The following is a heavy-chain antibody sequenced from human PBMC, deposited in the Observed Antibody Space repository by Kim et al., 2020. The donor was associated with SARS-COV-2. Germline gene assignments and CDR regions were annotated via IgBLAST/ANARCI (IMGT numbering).Heavy chain of an antibody. CDR3: ARATYYDILTGYYWFDP. Sequence: SVKVSCKASGGTFSSYAISWVRQAPGQGLEWMGGIIPIFGTANYAQKFKGRVTITADESTSTAYMELSSLRSEDTAVYYCARATYYDILTGYYWFDPWGQGTLVTVPS. CDR2: IIPIFGTA. V-gene: IGHV1-69*13. CDR1: GGTFSSYA. D-gene: IGHD3-9*01. J-gene: IGHJ5*02.